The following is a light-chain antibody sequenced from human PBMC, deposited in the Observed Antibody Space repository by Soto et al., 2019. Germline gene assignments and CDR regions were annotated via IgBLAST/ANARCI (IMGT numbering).Light chain of an antibody. CDR2: EAS. V-gene: IGKV1-5*03. Sequence: DIQMTQSPSTLSASVGDRVTITCRASQSVSSWLAWYQQKPGKAPKLLIYEASSLENGVPSRFSGSGSGTEFTLTISSLQPDDFATYYGQQYTTYWTFGQGTKVEIK. CDR3: QQYTTYWT. J-gene: IGKJ1*01. CDR1: QSVSSW.